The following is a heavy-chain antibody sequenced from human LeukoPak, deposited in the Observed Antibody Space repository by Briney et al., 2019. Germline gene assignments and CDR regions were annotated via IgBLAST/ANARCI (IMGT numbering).Heavy chain of an antibody. J-gene: IGHJ5*02. CDR3: ARDPRSGYDSVYSYFDP. Sequence: PGGSLRLSCAVSGFTFSNHVIHWVRQAPGGGLEWVAAISHDGSKEFYADSVKGRFSISRDSSQNTIYLQMNSLRGDDTAIYYCARDPRSGYDSVYSYFDPWGQGTLVTVSS. D-gene: IGHD3-22*01. CDR1: GFTFSNHV. V-gene: IGHV3-30-3*01. CDR2: ISHDGSKE.